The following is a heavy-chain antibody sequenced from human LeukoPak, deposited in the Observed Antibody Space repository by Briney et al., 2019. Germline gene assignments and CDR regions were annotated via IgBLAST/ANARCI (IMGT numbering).Heavy chain of an antibody. V-gene: IGHV1-69*05. CDR3: ARDSIRVPAAPTSFAFDP. CDR1: GGTFSSYA. D-gene: IGHD2-2*01. CDR2: IIPIFGTA. Sequence: SVKVSCKASGGTFSSYAISWVRQAPGQGLEWMGGIIPIFGTANYAQKFQGRVTITTDESTSTAYMELSSLRSEDTAVYYCARDSIRVPAAPTSFAFDPWGQGTLVTVSS. J-gene: IGHJ5*02.